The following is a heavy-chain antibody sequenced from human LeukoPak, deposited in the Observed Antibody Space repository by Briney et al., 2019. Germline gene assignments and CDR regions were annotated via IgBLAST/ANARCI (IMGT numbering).Heavy chain of an antibody. J-gene: IGHJ4*02. CDR2: ISYDGSNK. CDR3: ANWRNDSSGYYYFDY. V-gene: IGHV3-30*18. CDR1: GFTFSSYG. D-gene: IGHD3-22*01. Sequence: GGSLRLSCAASGFTFSSYGMHWVRQAPGKGLEWVAVISYDGSNKYYADSVKGRFTISRDNSKNTLYLQMNSLRAEDTAVYYCANWRNDSSGYYYFDYWGQGTLVTVSS.